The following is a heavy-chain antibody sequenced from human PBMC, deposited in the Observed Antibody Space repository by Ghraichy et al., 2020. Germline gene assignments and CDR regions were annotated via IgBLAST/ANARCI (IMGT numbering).Heavy chain of an antibody. Sequence: GGSLRLSCAASGFTFSGYSMNWVRQAPGKGLEWVSYIGRGGSASYYADSVKGRFTISRDNGKNSVYLEMNSLRAEDTALYYCVRDGCSGSTCTCYNWGQGALVAVSS. V-gene: IGHV3-48*01. CDR3: VRDGCSGSTCTCYN. J-gene: IGHJ4*02. CDR1: GFTFSGYS. CDR2: IGRGGSAS. D-gene: IGHD2-15*01.